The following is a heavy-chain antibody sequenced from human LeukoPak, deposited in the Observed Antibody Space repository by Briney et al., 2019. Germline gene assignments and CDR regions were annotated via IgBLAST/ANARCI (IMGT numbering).Heavy chain of an antibody. J-gene: IGHJ6*04. CDR2: ISSSGSNM. CDR3: ARVMVVAGYYCYYYGMDV. D-gene: IGHD2-15*01. V-gene: IGHV3-48*03. CDR1: GFTFSRFE. Sequence: GGSLRLSCAASGFTFSRFEINWVRQAPGKGLEWVSYISSSGSNMYYADSVKGRFTISSDNARNSLHLQMHSLRAEDTAVYHCARVMVVAGYYCYYYGMDVWGKGTTVTVSS.